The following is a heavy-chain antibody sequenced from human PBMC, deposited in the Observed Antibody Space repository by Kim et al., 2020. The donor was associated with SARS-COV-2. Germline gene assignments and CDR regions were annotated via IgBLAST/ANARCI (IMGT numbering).Heavy chain of an antibody. CDR1: GFIFSNYE. V-gene: IGHV3-48*03. CDR3: ASKGVVRATVTRSNYYGMGV. D-gene: IGHD2-21*01. J-gene: IGHJ6*02. Sequence: GGSLRLSCAASGFIFSNYEMNWVRQAPGKGLEWVSYINISASSVFYADSVKGRFTISRDDAKNSLYLRMNSLRVDDTAVYYCASKGVVRATVTRSNYYGMGVWGQGTTVTVSS. CDR2: INISASSV.